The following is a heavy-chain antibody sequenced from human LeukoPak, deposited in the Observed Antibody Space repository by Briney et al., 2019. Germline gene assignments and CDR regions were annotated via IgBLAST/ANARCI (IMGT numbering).Heavy chain of an antibody. V-gene: IGHV1-2*02. CDR1: GYTFTAYF. CDR2: INPNDGGT. CDR3: ARDDYGDLQYFEN. Sequence: ASVKVSCKASGYTFTAYFLHWVRQAPGQGLEWMGCINPNDGGTISAQKFQGRVTMTMDTSISTAYMELSRLRSDDTAVYYCARDDYGDLQYFENWGQGTLVTASS. J-gene: IGHJ4*02. D-gene: IGHD4-17*01.